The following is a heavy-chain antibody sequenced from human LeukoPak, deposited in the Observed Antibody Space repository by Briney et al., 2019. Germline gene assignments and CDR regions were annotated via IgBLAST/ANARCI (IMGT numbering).Heavy chain of an antibody. D-gene: IGHD4-17*01. Sequence: SETLSLTCTVSGGSISSYYWSWIRQPPGKGLEWIGYIYYSGSTNYNPSLKSRVTISVDTSKNQFSLKLSSVTAADTAVYYCARDKGRWAGMDVWGQGTTVTVSS. CDR2: IYYSGST. CDR1: GGSISSYY. J-gene: IGHJ6*02. V-gene: IGHV4-59*01. CDR3: ARDKGRWAGMDV.